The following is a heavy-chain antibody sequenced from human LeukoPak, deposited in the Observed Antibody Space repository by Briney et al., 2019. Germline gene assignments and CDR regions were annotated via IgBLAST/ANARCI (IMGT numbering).Heavy chain of an antibody. CDR2: IYSGGTT. CDR1: GFIASSNY. Sequence: GGSLRLSCVVSGFIASSNYMSWVRQAPGKGLEWISLIYSGGTTYYADSVKGRFTISRDTSKNTLYLQMNSLRPEDTAVYYCAKNSDFDSSGLSPWGQGTMVTVSS. J-gene: IGHJ5*02. D-gene: IGHD3-22*01. V-gene: IGHV3-53*05. CDR3: AKNSDFDSSGLSP.